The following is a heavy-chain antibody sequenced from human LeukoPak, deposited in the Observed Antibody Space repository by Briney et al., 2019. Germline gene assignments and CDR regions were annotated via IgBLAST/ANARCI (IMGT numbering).Heavy chain of an antibody. Sequence: GGSLGLSCVASEFTFSSHAMNWVRQAPGKGLEWVSSISGGGESTYYADSVKGRFTVSRDNSKNTLYLQINSLRGEDTAVYYCAKGKYSSGGVPDYWGQGTLVTVSS. CDR1: EFTFSSHA. V-gene: IGHV3-23*01. CDR2: ISGGGEST. CDR3: AKGKYSSGGVPDY. J-gene: IGHJ4*02. D-gene: IGHD6-19*01.